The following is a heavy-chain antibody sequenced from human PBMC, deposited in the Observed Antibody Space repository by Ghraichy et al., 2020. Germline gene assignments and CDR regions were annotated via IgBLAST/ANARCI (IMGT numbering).Heavy chain of an antibody. CDR1: GFTFSTYS. Sequence: GSLRLSCAASGFTFSTYSMNWVRQAPGKGLEWVSSISSSNSYIYYADSVKGRFTISRDNAKKSMYLQMNSLRAEDTAVYYCARDKVNVVTTPLDYWGQGTLVTVPS. CDR3: ARDKVNVVTTPLDY. J-gene: IGHJ4*02. V-gene: IGHV3-21*04. CDR2: ISSSNSYI. D-gene: IGHD2-21*02.